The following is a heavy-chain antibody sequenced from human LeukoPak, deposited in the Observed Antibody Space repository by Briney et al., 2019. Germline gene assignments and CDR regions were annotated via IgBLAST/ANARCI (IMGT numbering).Heavy chain of an antibody. CDR3: ATYRQVLLPFES. D-gene: IGHD2-8*02. CDR2: IFPGGGEI. Sequence: GGSLRLSCAASGSTFSTFAMIWVRQPPGKGLEWVSSIFPGGGEIHYADSVRGRFTISRDNSKSTLSLQMNNLRAEDTAIYYCATYRQVLLPFESWGQGTLVTVSS. J-gene: IGHJ4*02. V-gene: IGHV3-23*01. CDR1: GSTFSTFA.